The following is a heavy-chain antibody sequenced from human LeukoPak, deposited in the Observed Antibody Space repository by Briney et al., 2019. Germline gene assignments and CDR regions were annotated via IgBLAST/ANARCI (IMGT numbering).Heavy chain of an antibody. CDR2: VSSSSSYI. Sequence: GGSLRLSCAASGFTFSSYSMNWVRQAPGKGLEWVSSVSSSSSYICYADSVKGRFTISRDNAKNSLYLQMNSLRAEDTAVYYCARARPYCSGGSCYSYYYYGMDVWGQGTTVTVSS. CDR3: ARARPYCSGGSCYSYYYYGMDV. V-gene: IGHV3-21*01. J-gene: IGHJ6*02. D-gene: IGHD2-15*01. CDR1: GFTFSSYS.